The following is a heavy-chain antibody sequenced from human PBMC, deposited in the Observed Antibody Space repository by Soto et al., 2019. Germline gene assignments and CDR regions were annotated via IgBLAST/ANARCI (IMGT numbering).Heavy chain of an antibody. CDR2: INPNSGGT. J-gene: IGHJ4*02. D-gene: IGHD6-6*01. CDR3: APRPRISSSGFDY. CDR1: GYTFTGYY. Sequence: ASVKVSCKASGYTFTGYYMHWVRQAPGQGLEWMGWINPNSGGTNYAQKFQGRATMTRDTSISTAYMELSRLRSDDTAVYYCAPRPRISSSGFDYWGQGTLVTVSS. V-gene: IGHV1-2*02.